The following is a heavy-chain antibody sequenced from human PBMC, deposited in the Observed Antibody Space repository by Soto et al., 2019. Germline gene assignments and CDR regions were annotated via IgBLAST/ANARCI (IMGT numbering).Heavy chain of an antibody. CDR2: ISAYNGNT. D-gene: IGHD3-16*02. Sequence: GASVKVSCKASGYTFTSYGISWVRQAPGQGLEWMGWISAYNGNTNYAQKLQGRVTMTTDTSTSTAYMKLRSLRSDDTAVYYCARDTSGYDYVWGSYRQIDYWGQGTLVTVSS. J-gene: IGHJ4*02. CDR1: GYTFTSYG. V-gene: IGHV1-18*01. CDR3: ARDTSGYDYVWGSYRQIDY.